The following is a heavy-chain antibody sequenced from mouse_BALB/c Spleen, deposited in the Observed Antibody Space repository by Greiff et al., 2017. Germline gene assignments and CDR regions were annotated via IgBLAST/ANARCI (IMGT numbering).Heavy chain of an antibody. J-gene: IGHJ3*01. CDR3: ARSPAGTAWFAY. CDR2: ISSGSSTI. CDR1: GFTFSSFG. V-gene: IGHV5-17*02. Sequence: VQLKESGGGLVQPGGSRKLSCAASGFTFSSFGMHWVRQAPEKGLEWVAYISSGSSTINYADTVKGRFTISRDNPKNTLFLQMTSLRSEDTAMFYCARSPAGTAWFAYWGQGTLVTVSA. D-gene: IGHD4-1*01.